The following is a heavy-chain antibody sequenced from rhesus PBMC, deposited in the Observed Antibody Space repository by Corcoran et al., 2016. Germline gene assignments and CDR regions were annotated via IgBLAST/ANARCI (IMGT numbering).Heavy chain of an antibody. D-gene: IGHD3-34*01. CDR2: IENTATYI. CDR1: GASISDNSW. J-gene: IGHJ4*01. Sequence: QVQLQESGPGLVKPSETLSLTCAVSGASISDNSWWNWLRQPPGKGLEWIGYIENTATYINNTPSLKSRVTISKDTSKNQFSLKLTSVTAADTAVYYCGGRGLWGQGVLVTVSS. V-gene: IGHV4S10*01. CDR3: GGRGL.